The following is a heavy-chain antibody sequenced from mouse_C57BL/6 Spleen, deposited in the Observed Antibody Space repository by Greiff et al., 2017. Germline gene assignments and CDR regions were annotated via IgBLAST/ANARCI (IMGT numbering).Heavy chain of an antibody. CDR1: GYTFTSYW. D-gene: IGHD3-3*01. V-gene: IGHV1-69*01. CDR3: ARVGTYYAMDY. CDR2: IDPSDSYT. Sequence: QVQLQQPGAELVMPGASVKLSCKASGYTFTSYWMHWVKQRPGQGLEWIGEIDPSDSYTNYNQKFKGKSTFTVDKSSSTAYMQLSSLTSEDSAVYYCARVGTYYAMDYWGQGPSVTVSS. J-gene: IGHJ4*01.